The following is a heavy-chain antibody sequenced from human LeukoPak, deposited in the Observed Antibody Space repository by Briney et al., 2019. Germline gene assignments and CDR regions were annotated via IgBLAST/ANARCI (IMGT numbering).Heavy chain of an antibody. D-gene: IGHD3-3*01. J-gene: IGHJ6*04. Sequence: PSETLSLTCTVSGCSLSSYYWSWIRQPPGKGLEWIGYIYYSGSTNYNPSLTSRVTISVDTSKNQFSLKLSSVTAADTAVYYCARYPDPNYEHYYYYYGMDVWGKGTTVTVSS. CDR3: ARYPDPNYEHYYYYYGMDV. CDR2: IYYSGST. CDR1: GCSLSSYY. V-gene: IGHV4-59*01.